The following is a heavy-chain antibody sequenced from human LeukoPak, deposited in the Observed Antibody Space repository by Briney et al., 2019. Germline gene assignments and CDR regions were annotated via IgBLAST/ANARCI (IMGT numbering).Heavy chain of an antibody. Sequence: GASVKVSCKASGYTITSYGISWVRQAPGQGLEWMGWISAYNGNTSYAQKLQGRVTMTTGTSTSTAYMELRSLRSDDTAVYYCARDNVNKVRGVIMSPDYWGQGTLVTVSS. J-gene: IGHJ4*02. D-gene: IGHD3-10*01. CDR3: ARDNVNKVRGVIMSPDY. CDR1: GYTITSYG. CDR2: ISAYNGNT. V-gene: IGHV1-18*01.